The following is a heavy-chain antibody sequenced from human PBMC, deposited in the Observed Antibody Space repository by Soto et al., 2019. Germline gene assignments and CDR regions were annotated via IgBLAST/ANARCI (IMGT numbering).Heavy chain of an antibody. J-gene: IGHJ6*02. Sequence: GGALRLSCAASGFTFSSYAMNWVRQAPGKGLEWVSVLYSGGTTYYADSVNGRFTISRDNSKNAVYLQMNSLRAEDTAVYYCARWDMQARNYYYALEVWAQGTTVTVSS. CDR1: GFTFSSYA. V-gene: IGHV3-53*01. CDR2: LYSGGTT. CDR3: ARWDMQARNYYYALEV. D-gene: IGHD2-15*01.